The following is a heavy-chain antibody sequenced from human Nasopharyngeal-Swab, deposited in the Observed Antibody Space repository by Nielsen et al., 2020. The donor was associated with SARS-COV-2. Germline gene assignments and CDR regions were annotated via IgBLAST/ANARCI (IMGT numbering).Heavy chain of an antibody. CDR2: INHSGST. J-gene: IGHJ6*03. CDR1: GGSFSANY. V-gene: IGHV4-34*01. D-gene: IGHD2-2*01. CDR3: ARGLSGVVPAPILGLGPYYYFYYMDV. Sequence: GSLRLCCDVSGGSFSANYWGWIRQPPGKGLEWIGEINHSGSTNYNPSLKSRVTISVDTSKSQFSLKLTSVTAADTSVYYCARGLSGVVPAPILGLGPYYYFYYMDVWGKGTTVTVSS.